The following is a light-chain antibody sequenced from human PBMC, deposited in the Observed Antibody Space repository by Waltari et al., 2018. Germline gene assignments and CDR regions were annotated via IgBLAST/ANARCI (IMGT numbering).Light chain of an antibody. V-gene: IGKV2-28*01. CDR1: QRLLHSNGYNY. CDR2: LGS. Sequence: DIVMTQSPLSLPVTPGEPASISCRSSQRLLHSNGYNYFDWYLQKPWQSPQLLIYLGSNRASGVPDRFSGSGSGTDFTLKISRVEAKDVEVYYCMQALQTPWTFGQGTKVEIK. J-gene: IGKJ1*01. CDR3: MQALQTPWT.